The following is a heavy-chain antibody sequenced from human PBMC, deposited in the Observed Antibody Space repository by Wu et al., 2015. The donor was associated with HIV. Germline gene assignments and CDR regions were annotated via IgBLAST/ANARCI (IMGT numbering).Heavy chain of an antibody. J-gene: IGHJ4*02. D-gene: IGHD3-10*01. CDR1: GGSFSDCY. CDR2: INHSGST. CDR3: ARGFDSGTYSSRFDY. V-gene: IGHV4-34*01. Sequence: QVQLQQWGAGLLKPSETLSLTCAVYGGSFSDCYWSWIRQSPEEGLQWIGEINHSGSTNYNPSLESRVTISADTSKNQFSLKLNSVTAADTGVYYCARGFDSGTYSSRFDYWGQGNLVTVSS.